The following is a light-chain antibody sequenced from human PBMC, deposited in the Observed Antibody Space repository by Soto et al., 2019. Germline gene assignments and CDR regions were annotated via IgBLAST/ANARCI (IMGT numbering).Light chain of an antibody. CDR2: KTS. CDR3: QQYINYFRT. Sequence: DIQMTQSPSTLSASVGDRVTITCRASLRIGVWLAWYQQKPGTAPKLLIYKTSTLDSGVSLRFSGSGSGTEFTLTISSLQPDDFATYYCQQYINYFRTFGQWTKVDIK. J-gene: IGKJ1*01. V-gene: IGKV1-5*03. CDR1: LRIGVW.